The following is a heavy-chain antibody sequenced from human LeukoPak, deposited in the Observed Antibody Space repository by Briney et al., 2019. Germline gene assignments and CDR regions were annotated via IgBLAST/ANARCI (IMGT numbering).Heavy chain of an antibody. CDR3: ARAHYYGSGSGY. J-gene: IGHJ4*02. Sequence: PSETLSLTCAVYGGSFSGYYWSWIRQPPGKGLEWIGEINHSGSTNYNPSLKSRVTISVDTSKNQFSLKLSSVTTADTAVYYCARAHYYGSGSGYWGQGTLVTVSS. V-gene: IGHV4-34*01. CDR1: GGSFSGYY. CDR2: INHSGST. D-gene: IGHD3-10*01.